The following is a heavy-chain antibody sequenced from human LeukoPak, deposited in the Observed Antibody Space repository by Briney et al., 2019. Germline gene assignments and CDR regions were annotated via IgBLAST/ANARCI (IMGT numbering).Heavy chain of an antibody. J-gene: IGHJ5*02. CDR2: INEDGSEK. V-gene: IGHV3-7*01. CDR1: GFTFSSFW. CDR3: ARDSGTLGP. D-gene: IGHD1-26*01. Sequence: PGGSLRLSCAASGFTFSSFWMSWVRQTPGKGLEWVANINEDGSEKYCEDSVKGRFTISRDNAKNSLNLEVNGLRAEDTAVYYCARDSGTLGPWGQGTLVTVSS.